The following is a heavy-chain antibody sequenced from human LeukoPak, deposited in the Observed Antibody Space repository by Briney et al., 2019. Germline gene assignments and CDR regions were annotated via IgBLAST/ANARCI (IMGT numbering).Heavy chain of an antibody. V-gene: IGHV1-69*04. Sequence: GASVKVSCKASGGTFSSYAISWVRQAPGQGLEWMGRIIPILGIANYAQKFKGRVTITADKSTSTAYMELSSLRSEDTAVYYCARAIWFGELLSPHDYYYGMDVWGQGTTVTVSS. J-gene: IGHJ6*02. D-gene: IGHD3-10*01. CDR2: IIPILGIA. CDR3: ARAIWFGELLSPHDYYYGMDV. CDR1: GGTFSSYA.